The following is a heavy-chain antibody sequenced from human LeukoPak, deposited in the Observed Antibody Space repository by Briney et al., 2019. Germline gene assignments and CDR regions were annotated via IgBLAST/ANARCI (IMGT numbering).Heavy chain of an antibody. J-gene: IGHJ6*02. CDR3: ARGDIVVVTATHYYYYYGMDV. CDR1: GGSFSGYY. V-gene: IGHV4-34*01. Sequence: SETLSLTCAVYGGSFSGYYWSWIRQPPGKGLEWIGEINHSGGTNYNPSLKSRVTISVDTSKNQFSLKLSSVTAADTAVYYCARGDIVVVTATHYYYYYGMDVWGQGTTVTVSS. D-gene: IGHD2-21*02. CDR2: INHSGGT.